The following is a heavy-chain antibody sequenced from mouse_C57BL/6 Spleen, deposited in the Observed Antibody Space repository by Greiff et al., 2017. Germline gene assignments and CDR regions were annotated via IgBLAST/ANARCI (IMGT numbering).Heavy chain of an antibody. CDR3: ATSNWAFDY. D-gene: IGHD4-1*01. Sequence: EVKVVESGGGLVKPGGSLKLSCAASGFTFSDYGMHWVRQAPEKGLEWVAYISSGSSTIYYADTVKGRFTISRDNAKNTLFLQMTSLRSEDTAMXYCATSNWAFDYWGQGTTLTVSS. V-gene: IGHV5-17*01. CDR1: GFTFSDYG. CDR2: ISSGSSTI. J-gene: IGHJ2*01.